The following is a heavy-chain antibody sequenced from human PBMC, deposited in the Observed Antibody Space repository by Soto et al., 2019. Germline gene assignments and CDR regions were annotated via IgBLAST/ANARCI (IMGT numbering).Heavy chain of an antibody. CDR3: ARGPAHTVTTIAYFDY. J-gene: IGHJ4*02. CDR2: INHSGST. D-gene: IGHD4-17*01. V-gene: IGHV4-34*01. Sequence: TSETLSLTCAVYGGSFSGYYWSWIRQPPGKGLEWIGEINHSGSTNYNPSLKSRVTISVDTSKNQFSLKLSSVTAADTAVYYCARGPAHTVTTIAYFDYWGQGTLVTVSS. CDR1: GGSFSGYY.